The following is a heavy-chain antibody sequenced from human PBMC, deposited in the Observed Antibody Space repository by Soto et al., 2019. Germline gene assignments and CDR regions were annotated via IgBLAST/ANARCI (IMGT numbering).Heavy chain of an antibody. V-gene: IGHV3-21*01. CDR1: GFTFSSYS. D-gene: IGHD2-15*01. Sequence: GGSLRLSCAASGFTFSSYSMNWVRQAPGKGLEWVSSISSSSSYIYYADSVKGRFTISRDNAKNSLYLQMNSLRAEDTAVYYCARVGLGYCSGGSCYKSGRPASDYYYYYMDVWGKGTTVTVSS. J-gene: IGHJ6*03. CDR3: ARVGLGYCSGGSCYKSGRPASDYYYYYMDV. CDR2: ISSSSSYI.